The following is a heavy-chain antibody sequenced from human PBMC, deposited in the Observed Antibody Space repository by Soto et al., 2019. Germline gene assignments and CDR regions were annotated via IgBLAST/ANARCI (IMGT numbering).Heavy chain of an antibody. Sequence: QVQLRESGPGLVKPSQTLSLTCTVSGDSISSGDYYWSWIRQPPGKGLEWIGCIYYSGNTYYNPSLNRRSSISVDTSKSQFSLQLSPVTVADPAVYYCDRDFTRYTSPPGPLEHWGRGTLVTVSS. CDR3: DRDFTRYTSPPGPLEH. V-gene: IGHV4-30-4*01. CDR2: IYYSGNT. D-gene: IGHD2-2*02. J-gene: IGHJ1*01. CDR1: GDSISSGDYY.